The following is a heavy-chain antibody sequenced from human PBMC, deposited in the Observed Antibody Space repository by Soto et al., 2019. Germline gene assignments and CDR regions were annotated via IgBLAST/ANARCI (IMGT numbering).Heavy chain of an antibody. CDR1: GFTFSSYS. V-gene: IGHV3-21*01. D-gene: IGHD3-10*01. J-gene: IGHJ3*02. CDR2: ISSSSYI. CDR3: ARVSGEYDAFDI. Sequence: PGGSLRLSCAASGFTFSSYSMNWVRQAPGKGLEWVSSISSSSYIYYADSVKGRFTISRDNAKNSLYLQMNSLRAEDTAVYYCARVSGEYDAFDIWGQGTMVTVSS.